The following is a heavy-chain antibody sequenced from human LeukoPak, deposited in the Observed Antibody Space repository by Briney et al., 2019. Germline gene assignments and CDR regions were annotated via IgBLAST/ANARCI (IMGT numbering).Heavy chain of an antibody. Sequence: AGGSLRLSCGASGFTVSSNYMSWVRQAPGKGLEWVSVIYSGGSTYYADSVKGRFTISRDNSKNTLYLQMNSLRAEDTAVYYCARLAAAGLDYWGQGTLVTVSA. D-gene: IGHD6-13*01. J-gene: IGHJ4*02. V-gene: IGHV3-53*01. CDR2: IYSGGST. CDR1: GFTVSSNY. CDR3: ARLAAAGLDY.